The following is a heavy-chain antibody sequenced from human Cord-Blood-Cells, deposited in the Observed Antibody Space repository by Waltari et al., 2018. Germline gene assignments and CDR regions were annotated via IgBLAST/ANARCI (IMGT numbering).Heavy chain of an antibody. CDR3: AREPLVVAATPFDY. CDR1: GFTFSSYG. D-gene: IGHD2-15*01. V-gene: IGHV3-33*01. Sequence: QVQLVESGGGVVQPGRSLRLSCAASGFTFSSYGMHWVRPAPGKGLEWVAVIWYDGSNKYYADSVKGRFTISRDNSKNTLDLQMNSLRAEDTAVYYCAREPLVVAATPFDYWGQGTLVTVSS. CDR2: IWYDGSNK. J-gene: IGHJ4*02.